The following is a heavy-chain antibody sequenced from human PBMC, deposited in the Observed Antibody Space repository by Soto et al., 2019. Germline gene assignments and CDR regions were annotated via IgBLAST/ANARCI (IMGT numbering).Heavy chain of an antibody. CDR1: GFTFSSYA. V-gene: IGHV3-23*01. CDR2: ISGSGGST. Sequence: EVQLLESGGGLVQPEGSLRLSCAASGFTFSSYAMSWVRQAPGKGLEWVSAISGSGGSTYYADSVKGRFTISRDNSKNTLYLQMNSLRAEDTAVYYCAKAHLSSSSRDLDYWGQGTLVTVSS. J-gene: IGHJ4*02. D-gene: IGHD6-6*01. CDR3: AKAHLSSSSRDLDY.